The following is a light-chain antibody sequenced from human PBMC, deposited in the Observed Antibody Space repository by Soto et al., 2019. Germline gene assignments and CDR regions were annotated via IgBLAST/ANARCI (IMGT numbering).Light chain of an antibody. CDR2: GAS. Sequence: EIVLTPSPGPLSLSPGERATLSCRAIQSVSSSYLAWYQQKPGQAPRLLIYGASTRATGIPARFSGSGSGTEFTLTISSLQSEDFAVYYCQQYNSWPPTTFGHGTKVDI. CDR3: QQYNSWPPTT. J-gene: IGKJ1*01. CDR1: QSVSSSY. V-gene: IGKV3-15*01.